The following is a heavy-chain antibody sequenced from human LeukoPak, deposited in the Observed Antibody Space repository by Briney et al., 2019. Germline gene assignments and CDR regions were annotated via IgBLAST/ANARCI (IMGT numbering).Heavy chain of an antibody. Sequence: GGSLRLSCAASGFTVSSNYMSWVRQAPGKGLEWVSVIYSGGSTYYAGSVKGRFTISRDNSKNTLYLQMNSLRAEDTAVYYCARDVGYSYGIGYYFDYWGQGTLVTVSS. CDR2: IYSGGST. J-gene: IGHJ4*02. CDR1: GFTVSSNY. CDR3: ARDVGYSYGIGYYFDY. D-gene: IGHD5-18*01. V-gene: IGHV3-66*01.